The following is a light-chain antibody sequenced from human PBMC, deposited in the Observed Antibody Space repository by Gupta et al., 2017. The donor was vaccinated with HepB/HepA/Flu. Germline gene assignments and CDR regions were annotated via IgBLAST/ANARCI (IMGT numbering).Light chain of an antibody. V-gene: IGKV3-20*01. J-gene: IGKJ1*01. CDR1: QSVSDSY. CDR3: QQDGDSPET. Sequence: EIVLTQSPGTLSLSPGERATLACRASQSVSDSYLAWYQHKAGQAPRLLIYGASSRATDVPDRFSGSGSGTDFTLTISRREPEDFAVYYCQQDGDSPETFGQGTXVEIK. CDR2: GAS.